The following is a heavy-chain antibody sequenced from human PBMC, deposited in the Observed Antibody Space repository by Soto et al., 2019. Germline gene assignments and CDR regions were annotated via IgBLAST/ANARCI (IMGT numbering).Heavy chain of an antibody. CDR2: ISDGVDRA. J-gene: IGHJ4*02. Sequence: GGSLRLSCAASGFNFATYSMSWVRQAPGKGLEWVAGISDGVDRAYYGDSVKGRFTISRDTSKDMLYLHMNSLRAEDTAIYYCARYTAVADPYYFDYWGQGTLVTVSS. CDR3: ARYTAVADPYYFDY. CDR1: GFNFATYS. V-gene: IGHV3-23*01. D-gene: IGHD6-19*01.